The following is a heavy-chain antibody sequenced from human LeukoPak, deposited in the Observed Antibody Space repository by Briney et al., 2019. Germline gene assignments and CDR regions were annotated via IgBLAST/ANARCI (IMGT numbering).Heavy chain of an antibody. J-gene: IGHJ4*02. Sequence: GGSLRLSCAASGFTFSNYWMSWVRQAPGKGLEWVANIKQDGSEKYYGDSLKGRFTISRDNAKNSLYLQMNSLRVEDTAVYYCARAGRVDYWGQRTLVTVSS. D-gene: IGHD1-26*01. CDR2: IKQDGSEK. V-gene: IGHV3-7*05. CDR1: GFTFSNYW. CDR3: ARAGRVDY.